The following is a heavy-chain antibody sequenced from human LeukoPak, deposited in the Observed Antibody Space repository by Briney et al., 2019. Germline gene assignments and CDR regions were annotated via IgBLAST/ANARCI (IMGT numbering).Heavy chain of an antibody. Sequence: ASVKVSCKASGYTFTSYGISWVRQAPGQGLEWMGWINPNSGGTNYAQKFQGRVTMTRDTSISTAYMELSRLRSDDTAVYYCAGGGDNVNDAFDIWGQGTMVTVSS. CDR3: AGGGDNVNDAFDI. CDR1: GYTFTSYG. J-gene: IGHJ3*02. V-gene: IGHV1-2*02. D-gene: IGHD3-16*01. CDR2: INPNSGGT.